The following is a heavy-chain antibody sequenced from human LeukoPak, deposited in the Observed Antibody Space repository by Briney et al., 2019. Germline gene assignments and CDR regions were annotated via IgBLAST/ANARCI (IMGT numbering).Heavy chain of an antibody. CDR1: GFTFDDYA. CDR3: AKDIYSSSYHGAFDI. J-gene: IGHJ3*02. CDR2: ISWNSGSI. V-gene: IGHV3-9*01. Sequence: GRSLRLSCAASGFTFDDYAMHWVRQAPGKGLEWVSGISWNSGSIGYADSVKGRFTISRDNAKNSLYLQMNSLRAEDTALYYCAKDIYSSSYHGAFDIWGQGTMVTVSP. D-gene: IGHD6-13*01.